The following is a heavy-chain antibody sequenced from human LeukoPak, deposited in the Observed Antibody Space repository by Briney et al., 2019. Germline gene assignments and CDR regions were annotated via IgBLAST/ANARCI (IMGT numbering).Heavy chain of an antibody. V-gene: IGHV4-34*01. D-gene: IGHD3-10*01. CDR2: INHSGST. CDR1: GGSFSGYY. CDR3: ARETMVRGAPFDP. Sequence: PSETLSLTCAVYGGSFSGYYWSWIRQPPGKGLEWIGEINHSGSTNYNPSLKSRVTISVDTSKNQFSLKLSSVTAADTAVYYCARETMVRGAPFDPWGQGTLVTVSS. J-gene: IGHJ5*02.